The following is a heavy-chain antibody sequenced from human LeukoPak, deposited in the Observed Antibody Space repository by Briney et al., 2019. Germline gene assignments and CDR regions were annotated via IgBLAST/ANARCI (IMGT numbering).Heavy chain of an antibody. Sequence: ASVKVSCKASGYTFTSYGISWVRQAPGQGLEWMGWISAYNGNTNYAQKLQGRVTMTTDTSTSTDSMELRSLRSDDTAVHYCASRTDSSTGDYWGQGTMVTVSS. D-gene: IGHD2-2*01. J-gene: IGHJ4*02. CDR3: ASRTDSSTGDY. CDR2: ISAYNGNT. V-gene: IGHV1-18*01. CDR1: GYTFTSYG.